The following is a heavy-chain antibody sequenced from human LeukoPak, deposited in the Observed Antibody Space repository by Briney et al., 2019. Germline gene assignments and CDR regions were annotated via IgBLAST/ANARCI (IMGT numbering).Heavy chain of an antibody. D-gene: IGHD1-26*01. J-gene: IGHJ4*02. CDR2: IKQDGSEK. Sequence: GSLRLSCAVSGFTFSSNWMSWVRQAPGKGLEWVASIKQDGSEKYYVDSVKGRFTISRDNAKNSLYLQMNSLGAEDTAVYYCAKLRVGAIDYWGQGTLVTVSS. CDR3: AKLRVGAIDY. CDR1: GFTFSSNW. V-gene: IGHV3-7*01.